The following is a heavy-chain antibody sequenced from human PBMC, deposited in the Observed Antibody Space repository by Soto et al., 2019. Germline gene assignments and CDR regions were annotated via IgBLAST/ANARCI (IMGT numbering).Heavy chain of an antibody. Sequence: SETLSLTCTVSGGSISSYYWSWIRQPPGKGLEWIGYIYYSGSTYYNPSLKSRVTISVDTSKNQFSLKLSSVTAADTAVYYCARDRGKDTIFGVVIQNWFDPWGQGTLVTVSS. CDR1: GGSISSYY. V-gene: IGHV4-59*12. D-gene: IGHD3-3*01. J-gene: IGHJ5*02. CDR2: IYYSGST. CDR3: ARDRGKDTIFGVVIQNWFDP.